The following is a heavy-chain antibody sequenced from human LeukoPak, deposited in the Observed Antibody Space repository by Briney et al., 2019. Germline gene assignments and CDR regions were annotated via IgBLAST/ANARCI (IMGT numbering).Heavy chain of an antibody. CDR1: GDSISSSSYN. CDR2: VYFNGNT. CDR3: ASRPYYHYGMDV. Sequence: PSETLSLTCTVSGDSISSSSYNWGWIRQPPGKGLEWVGNVYFNGNTYYNPSLKSRVAISVDTSKNQFSLKLSSVTAADTAVYYCASRPYYHYGMDVWGQGTTVTVSS. J-gene: IGHJ6*02. V-gene: IGHV4-39*07.